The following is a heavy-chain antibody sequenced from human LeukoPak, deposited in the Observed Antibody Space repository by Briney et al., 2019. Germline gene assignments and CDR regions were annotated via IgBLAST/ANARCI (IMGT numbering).Heavy chain of an antibody. D-gene: IGHD5-24*01. J-gene: IGHJ4*02. CDR3: ARDLERWLQRPYCLDY. CDR1: GFTFSNYW. CDR2: INSDGSNT. Sequence: GGSLRLSCAASGFTFSNYWMHWVRQAPGKGLVWVSRINSDGSNTNYADFVKGRFTISRDNAKNTVYLQMNSLRAEDTAVYYCARDLERWLQRPYCLDYWGQGTLVTVSS. V-gene: IGHV3-74*01.